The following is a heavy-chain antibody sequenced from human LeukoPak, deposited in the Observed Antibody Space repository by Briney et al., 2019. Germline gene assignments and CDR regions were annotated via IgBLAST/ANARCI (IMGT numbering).Heavy chain of an antibody. CDR2: ISSSSSTI. CDR1: GFTFSSYS. CDR3: ASFVVVPAAIPLGY. V-gene: IGHV3-48*01. D-gene: IGHD2-2*01. Sequence: PGGSLRLSCAASGFTFSSYSMNWVRQAPGKGLEWVSYISSSSSTIYYADSVKGRFTIYRENAKNSLYLQMNSLRAEDTAVYYCASFVVVPAAIPLGYWGQGTLVTVSS. J-gene: IGHJ4*02.